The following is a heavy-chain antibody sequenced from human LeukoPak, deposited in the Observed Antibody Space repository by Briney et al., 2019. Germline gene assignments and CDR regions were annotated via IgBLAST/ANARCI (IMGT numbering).Heavy chain of an antibody. CDR3: AGDSVSSSWYSMGV. CDR1: GFTFSRYA. D-gene: IGHD6-13*01. Sequence: PGGSLRLSCAASGFTFSRYAMDWVRQAPGKGLEWVSSISSTGIYLDYADSVKGRFSISRDNAKNSLYLQMNSLRAEDTAVYYCAGDSVSSSWYSMGVWGKGTTVTVSS. V-gene: IGHV3-21*01. CDR2: ISSTGIYL. J-gene: IGHJ6*04.